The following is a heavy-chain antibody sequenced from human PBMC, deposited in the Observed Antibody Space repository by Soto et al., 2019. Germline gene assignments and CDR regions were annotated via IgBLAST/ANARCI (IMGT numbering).Heavy chain of an antibody. CDR1: GGTFSSYA. CDR2: IIPIFGTA. J-gene: IGHJ3*02. D-gene: IGHD5-18*01. CDR3: ARYFGQLCPSGAAFDI. V-gene: IGHV1-69*13. Sequence: ASVKVSCKASGGTFSSYAISWVRQAPGQGLEWMGGIIPIFGTANYAQKFQGRVTITADESTSTAYMELSSLRSEDTAVYYCARYFGQLCPSGAAFDIWGQGTMVTGSS.